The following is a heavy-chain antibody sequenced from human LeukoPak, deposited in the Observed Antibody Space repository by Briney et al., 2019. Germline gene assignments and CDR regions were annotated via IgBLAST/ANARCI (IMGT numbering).Heavy chain of an antibody. CDR2: ISRSGSTK. CDR3: ARDYYDSSGSSWFDP. J-gene: IGHJ5*02. D-gene: IGHD3-22*01. V-gene: IGHV3-11*01. CDR1: GFTFSDHS. Sequence: GGSLRLSCAASGFTFSDHSMSWIRQAPGKGLEWVSSISRSGSTKYYADSVKGRFTISRDNAKNSLFLQMNSLRAEDTAVYYCARDYYDSSGSSWFDPWGQGTLVTVSS.